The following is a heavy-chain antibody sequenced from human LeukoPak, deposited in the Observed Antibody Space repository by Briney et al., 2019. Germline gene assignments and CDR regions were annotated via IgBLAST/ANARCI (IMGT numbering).Heavy chain of an antibody. CDR2: ISAYNGNT. CDR3: ARDRRAYYYDKSLDAFDI. V-gene: IGHV1-18*01. J-gene: IGHJ3*02. CDR1: GYTFTSYG. D-gene: IGHD3-22*01. Sequence: GASVKVSCKASGYTFTSYGISWVRQAPGQGLEWMGWISAYNGNTNYAQKLQGRVTMTTDTSTSTAYMELRSLKSDDTAVYYCARDRRAYYYDKSLDAFDIWGQGTMVTVSS.